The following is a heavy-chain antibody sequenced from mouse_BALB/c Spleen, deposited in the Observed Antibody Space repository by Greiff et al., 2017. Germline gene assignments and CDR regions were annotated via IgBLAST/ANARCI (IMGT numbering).Heavy chain of an antibody. J-gene: IGHJ2*01. D-gene: IGHD1-2*01. CDR1: GDTSTSYD. V-gene: IGHV1S33*01. Sequence: KQSGPELVKPGALVMISCKASGDTSTSYDINWVKQRLGQGLEWIGWFYPGDGSTKYNEKFNGKATLTAVKSSSTAYMQHSSLTSENSAVYFCERAKFITAAFGYRGQGTAHAVSS. CDR3: ERAKFITAAFGY. CDR2: FYPGDGST.